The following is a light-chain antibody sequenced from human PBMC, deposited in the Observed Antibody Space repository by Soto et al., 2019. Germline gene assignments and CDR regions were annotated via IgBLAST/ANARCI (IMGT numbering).Light chain of an antibody. J-gene: IGLJ1*01. CDR3: CSYAGSSTFYV. CDR1: SSDVGSYNL. V-gene: IGLV2-23*02. CDR2: EVS. Sequence: LTQPASVSGSPGQSITISCTGTSSDVGSYNLVSWYQQHPGKAPKLMIYEVSKRPSGVSNRFSGSKSGNTASLTISGLQAEDETDYYCCSYAGSSTFYVFGTWTKLTVL.